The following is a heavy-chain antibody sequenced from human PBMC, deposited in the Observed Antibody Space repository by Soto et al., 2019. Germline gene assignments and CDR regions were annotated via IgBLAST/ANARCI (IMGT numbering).Heavy chain of an antibody. J-gene: IGHJ6*02. V-gene: IGHV1-18*01. Sequence: QVQLVQSGAEVKKPGASVKVSCKASGYTFTSYGISWVRQAPGQGLEWMGWISAYNGNTNYAQKLQGRVTMTTDTSTSTAYMELRSLRSDDTAVYYCARHSITPNYYDSSGYYYYYGMDVWGLGTTVTVSS. D-gene: IGHD3-22*01. CDR2: ISAYNGNT. CDR3: ARHSITPNYYDSSGYYYYYGMDV. CDR1: GYTFTSYG.